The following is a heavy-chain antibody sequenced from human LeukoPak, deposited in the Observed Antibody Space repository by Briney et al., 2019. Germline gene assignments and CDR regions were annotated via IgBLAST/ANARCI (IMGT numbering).Heavy chain of an antibody. Sequence: GGSLRLSCAVSGFTVSTNSMTRVRQAPGQGLEWISLIYSGGTTYYADSVKGRFTISRDNSKNTLYLQMNSLRAEDTAMYYCARRGYGDYAPFDYWGQGTLVTVSS. J-gene: IGHJ4*02. V-gene: IGHV3-66*04. D-gene: IGHD4-17*01. CDR2: IYSGGTT. CDR1: GFTVSTNS. CDR3: ARRGYGDYAPFDY.